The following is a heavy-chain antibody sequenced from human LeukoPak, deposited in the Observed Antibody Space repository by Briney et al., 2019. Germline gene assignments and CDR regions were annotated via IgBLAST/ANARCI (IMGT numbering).Heavy chain of an antibody. Sequence: ASVKVSCKASGYAFTSYDINWVRQATGQGLEWMGWMNPNSGNTGYAQKFQGRVTITRNTSISTAYMELNSLRSEDTAVYYCARRLSMVRGVTRSAFDIWGQGTMVTVSS. CDR1: GYAFTSYD. D-gene: IGHD3-10*01. V-gene: IGHV1-8*03. CDR3: ARRLSMVRGVTRSAFDI. J-gene: IGHJ3*02. CDR2: MNPNSGNT.